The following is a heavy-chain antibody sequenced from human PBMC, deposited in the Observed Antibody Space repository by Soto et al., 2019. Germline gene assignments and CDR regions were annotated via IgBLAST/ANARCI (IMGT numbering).Heavy chain of an antibody. Sequence: PGGSLRLSCAASGFTFSSYSMNWVRQAPGKGLEWVSYISSSSSTIYYADSAKGRFTISRDNAKNSLYLQMNSLRDEDTAVYYCAREMANGVTGKFDPWGQGTLVTVSS. J-gene: IGHJ5*02. CDR2: ISSSSSTI. V-gene: IGHV3-48*02. D-gene: IGHD2-8*01. CDR3: AREMANGVTGKFDP. CDR1: GFTFSSYS.